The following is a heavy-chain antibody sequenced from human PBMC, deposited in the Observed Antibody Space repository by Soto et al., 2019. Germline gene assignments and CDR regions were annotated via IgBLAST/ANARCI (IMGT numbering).Heavy chain of an antibody. J-gene: IGHJ3*02. CDR3: ARAPPRITGTTRAFDI. V-gene: IGHV1-69*01. CDR1: GGTFSSYA. D-gene: IGHD1-7*01. Sequence: QVQLVQSGAEVKKPGSSVKVSCKASGGTFSSYAISWVRQAPGQGLEWMGGFIPIFGTANYAQKFQGRVTITADESTSTAYMELSSLRSEDTAVYYCARAPPRITGTTRAFDIWGQGTMVTVSS. CDR2: FIPIFGTA.